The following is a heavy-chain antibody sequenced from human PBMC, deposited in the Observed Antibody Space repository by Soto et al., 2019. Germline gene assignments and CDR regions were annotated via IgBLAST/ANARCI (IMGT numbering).Heavy chain of an antibody. V-gene: IGHV3-33*01. CDR3: ARDGFVRSKGAGGYFGAS. J-gene: IGHJ5*02. CDR2: IWYDGSNK. CDR1: GFTFSSYG. Sequence: QVQLVESGGGVVQPGRSLRLSCAASGFTFSSYGMHWVRQAPGKGLEWVAVIWYDGSNKYYADSVKGRFTISRDNAKNTLYLQINGLRADDTAVYYCARDGFVRSKGAGGYFGASWGQGTLVTVSS. D-gene: IGHD3-10*01.